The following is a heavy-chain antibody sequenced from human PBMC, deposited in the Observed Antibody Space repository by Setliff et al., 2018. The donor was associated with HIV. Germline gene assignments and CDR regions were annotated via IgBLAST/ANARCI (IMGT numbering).Heavy chain of an antibody. V-gene: IGHV1-58*01. D-gene: IGHD3-10*01. J-gene: IGHJ3*02. CDR3: VADPSISMVRGLILGSTFDI. CDR1: GFTFTDSA. CDR2: IVVGRGNT. Sequence: SVKVSCKASGFTFTDSAVQWVRQTRGQRLEWIGWIVVGRGNTNYAQQFQGRVTITRDMSTSTAYMELSSLRSEDTAMYYCVADPSISMVRGLILGSTFDIWGQGTMVTVSS.